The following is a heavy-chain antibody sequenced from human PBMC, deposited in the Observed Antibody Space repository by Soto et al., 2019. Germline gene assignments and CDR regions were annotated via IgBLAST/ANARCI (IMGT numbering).Heavy chain of an antibody. Sequence: AFGVTGIDIYIRRISQAPGKGLEWVSVIYSGGSTYYADSVKGRFTISRHNSKNTLYLQMNSLRAEDMAVYYCARFLIYYRGLDVWGQGPTITVS. CDR2: IYSGGST. CDR3: ARFLIYYRGLDV. J-gene: IGHJ6*02. V-gene: IGHV3-53*04. CDR1: GVTGIDIY. D-gene: IGHD3-3*01.